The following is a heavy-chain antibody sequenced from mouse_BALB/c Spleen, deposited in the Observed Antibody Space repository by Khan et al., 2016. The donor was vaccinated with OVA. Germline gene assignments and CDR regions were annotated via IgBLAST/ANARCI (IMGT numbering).Heavy chain of an antibody. V-gene: IGHV1-4*01. D-gene: IGHD2-14*01. CDR1: GYTFTTYT. J-gene: IGHJ3*01. CDR2: INPSNGYT. CDR3: AREGAYYRSDGWFSY. Sequence: QVQLQQSGAELARPGASVKMSCKASGYTFTTYTMHWVKQRPGQGLEWIGYINPSNGYTNYNQKFKDKSTLTADKSYSTAYMQLSSLTSDYSAVYYCAREGAYYRSDGWFSYWGQGTLVTVSA.